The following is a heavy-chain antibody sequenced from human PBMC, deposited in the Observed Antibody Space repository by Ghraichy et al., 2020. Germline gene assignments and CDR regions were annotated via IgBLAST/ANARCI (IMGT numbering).Heavy chain of an antibody. D-gene: IGHD5-24*01. J-gene: IGHJ4*02. CDR2: IRSSGARP. CDR3: AMPLGAGYIFDY. V-gene: IGHV3-23*01. CDR1: GFIFGNYA. Sequence: GGSLRLSCAGAGFIFGNYAMSWVRQAPGKGPEWVSAIRSSGARPLYADSVKGRFVISRDNSKNTLYLEMNSLSVEDTAIYYCAMPLGAGYIFDYWGQGTLGTVSA.